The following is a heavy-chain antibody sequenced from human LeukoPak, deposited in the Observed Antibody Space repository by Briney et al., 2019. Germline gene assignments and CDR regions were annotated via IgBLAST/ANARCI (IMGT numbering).Heavy chain of an antibody. CDR2: IWYDGSNK. CDR3: ARDFLTTMVRGVTYGMDV. Sequence: GGSLRLSCAASGFTFSSYGMHWVRQAPGKGLEWVAVIWYDGSNKYYADSVKGRFTISRDNSKNTLYLQMNSLRAEDTAVYYCARDFLTTMVRGVTYGMDVWGQGTTVTVSS. V-gene: IGHV3-33*01. CDR1: GFTFSSYG. J-gene: IGHJ6*02. D-gene: IGHD3-10*01.